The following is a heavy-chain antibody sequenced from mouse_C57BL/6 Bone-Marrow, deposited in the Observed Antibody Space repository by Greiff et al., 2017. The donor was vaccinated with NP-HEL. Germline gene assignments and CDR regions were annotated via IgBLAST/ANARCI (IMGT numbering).Heavy chain of an antibody. J-gene: IGHJ2*01. CDR3: ARDRESLSY. CDR1: GYTFTSYW. Sequence: VQLQQPGAELVKPGASVKLSCKASGYTFTSYWMQWVKQRHGQGLEWLGEIDPSDSYTNYNHKFKGKATLTVDTSSSTAYMQLSSLTSDDSAVYYCARDRESLSYWGQGTTLTVSS. V-gene: IGHV1-50*01. D-gene: IGHD6-1*01. CDR2: IDPSDSYT.